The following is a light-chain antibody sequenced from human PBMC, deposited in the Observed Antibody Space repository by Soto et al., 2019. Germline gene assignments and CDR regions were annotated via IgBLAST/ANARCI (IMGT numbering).Light chain of an antibody. V-gene: IGKV3D-20*02. CDR2: GAS. J-gene: IGKJ5*01. CDR3: QQRSNRPIS. CDR1: QSVSGSY. Sequence: EIVLTQAPGTLSRSTFYIATLSFRSSQSVSGSYLAWYQQKPGQAPRLLIYGASSRATGIPARFSGSGSGTDFTLTISSLEPEDFAVYCCQQRSNRPISFCQRTRLEI.